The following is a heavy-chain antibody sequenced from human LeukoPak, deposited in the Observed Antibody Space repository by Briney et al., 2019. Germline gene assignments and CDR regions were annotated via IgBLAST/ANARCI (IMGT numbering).Heavy chain of an antibody. CDR3: ARVHYGSGSYYNVLQHGVGFDP. CDR2: INHSGST. Sequence: SETLSLTCAVYGGSFSGYYWSWIRQPPGKGLEWIGEINHSGSTNYNPSLKSRVTISVDTSKNQFSLKLSSVTAADTAVYYCARVHYGSGSYYNVLQHGVGFDPWGQGTLVTVSS. D-gene: IGHD3-10*01. J-gene: IGHJ5*02. CDR1: GGSFSGYY. V-gene: IGHV4-34*01.